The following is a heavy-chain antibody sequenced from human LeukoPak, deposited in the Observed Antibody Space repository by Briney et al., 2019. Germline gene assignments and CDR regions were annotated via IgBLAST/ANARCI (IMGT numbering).Heavy chain of an antibody. J-gene: IGHJ4*02. CDR1: GFNFDDYA. CDR3: EKPQPYGRGDFDY. CDR2: ISGDGGIT. Sequence: WGSLRLSCAASGFNFDDYAMDWVRQAPGRGLEWVALISGDGGITYYADFVKGRFTISRDNSKNSLYLHMTSLRTEDTALYYCEKPQPYGRGDFDYWGQGTLVTVSS. D-gene: IGHD4-17*01. V-gene: IGHV3-43*02.